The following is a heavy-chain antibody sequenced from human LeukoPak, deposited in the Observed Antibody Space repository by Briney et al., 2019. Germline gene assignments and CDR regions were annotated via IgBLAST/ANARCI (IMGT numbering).Heavy chain of an antibody. V-gene: IGHV5-51*01. CDR3: RNGDNEGGFDY. D-gene: IGHD1-26*01. Sequence: ESLNISYTGSGSSITNGCIAWVRPPRQKGQELMGLIYTADSDNRYSASFEGQVNNSADKSIRTVCLQWRGVRASDNGMYYCRNGDNEGGFDYWGQGTLVTVSS. J-gene: IGHJ4*02. CDR1: GSSITNGC. CDR2: IYTADSDN.